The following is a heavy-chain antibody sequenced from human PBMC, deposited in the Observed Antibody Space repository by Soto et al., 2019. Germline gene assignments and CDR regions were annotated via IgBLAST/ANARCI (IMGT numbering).Heavy chain of an antibody. CDR2: INPNSGGT. Sequence: ASVKVSCKASGYTFTGYYVHWVRQAPGQGLEWMGWINPNSGGTNYAQKFQGWVTMTRDTSISTAYMELSRLRSDDTAVYYCAIDHLGYCSGGSCYSGLSYYMDVWGKGTTVTVSS. CDR3: AIDHLGYCSGGSCYSGLSYYMDV. D-gene: IGHD2-15*01. CDR1: GYTFTGYY. V-gene: IGHV1-2*04. J-gene: IGHJ6*03.